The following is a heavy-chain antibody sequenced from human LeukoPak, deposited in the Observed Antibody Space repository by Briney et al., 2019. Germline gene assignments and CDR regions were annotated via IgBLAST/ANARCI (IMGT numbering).Heavy chain of an antibody. D-gene: IGHD5-18*01. Sequence: GGSLRLSCAASGFTFSSYSMNWVRQAPGKGLEWVSYISSSGSTIYYADSVKGRFTISRDNAKNSLYLQMNSLRAEDTAVYYCARDFRQLWLRTFDYWGQGTLVTVSS. CDR3: ARDFRQLWLRTFDY. V-gene: IGHV3-48*01. CDR1: GFTFSSYS. CDR2: ISSSGSTI. J-gene: IGHJ4*02.